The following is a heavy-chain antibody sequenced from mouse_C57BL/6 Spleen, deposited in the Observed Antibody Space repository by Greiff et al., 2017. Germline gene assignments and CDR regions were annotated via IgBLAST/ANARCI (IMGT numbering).Heavy chain of an antibody. CDR2: ISDGGTYT. J-gene: IGHJ2*01. CDR3: ARGNGAFDY. CDR1: GFTFSTYA. V-gene: IGHV5-4*01. Sequence: EVHLVESGGGLVKPGGSLKLSCAASGFTFSTYAMSWVRQTPEKRLEWVATISDGGTYTYYPDNVKGRFTISRENAKNSLYMQKSHLKSEDTAMYYCARGNGAFDYWGQGTTVTVAA.